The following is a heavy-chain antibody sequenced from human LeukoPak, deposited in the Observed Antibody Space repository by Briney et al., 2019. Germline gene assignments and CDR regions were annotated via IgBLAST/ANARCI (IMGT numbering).Heavy chain of an antibody. J-gene: IGHJ4*02. D-gene: IGHD2-8*01. CDR3: ARLMPRNFDY. CDR2: IYHSGST. Sequence: KPSETLSLTCAVSGYSISSGYYWGWIRPPPGKGLEWIGSIYHSGSTYYNPSLKSRVTISVDTSKNQFSLKLSSVTAADTAVYYCARLMPRNFDYWGQGTLVTVSS. V-gene: IGHV4-38-2*01. CDR1: GYSISSGYY.